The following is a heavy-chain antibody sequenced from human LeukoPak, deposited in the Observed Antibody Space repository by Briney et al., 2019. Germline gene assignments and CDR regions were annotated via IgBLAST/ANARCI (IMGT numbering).Heavy chain of an antibody. CDR2: ISYDGSNK. CDR3: ARPRGDTAMAPFDY. V-gene: IGHV3-30*03. CDR1: GFTFSSYG. Sequence: SGGSLRLSCAASGFTFSSYGMHWVRQAPGKGLEWVAVISYDGSNKYYADSVKGRFTISRDNSKNTLYLQMNSLRAEDTAVYYCARPRGDTAMAPFDYWGQGTLVTVSS. J-gene: IGHJ4*02. D-gene: IGHD5-18*01.